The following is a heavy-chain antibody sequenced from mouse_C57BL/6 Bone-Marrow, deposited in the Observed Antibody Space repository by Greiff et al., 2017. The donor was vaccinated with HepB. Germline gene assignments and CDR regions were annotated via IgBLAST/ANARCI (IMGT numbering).Heavy chain of an antibody. Sequence: QVQLQQPGAELVRPGTSVKLSCKASGYTFTSYWMHWVKQRPGQGLEWIGVIDPSDSYTNYNQKFKGKATLTVDTSSSTAYMQLSSLTSEDSAVYYCARGGWLLEVDYWGQGTSVTVSS. D-gene: IGHD2-3*01. CDR2: IDPSDSYT. CDR3: ARGGWLLEVDY. CDR1: GYTFTSYW. J-gene: IGHJ4*01. V-gene: IGHV1-59*01.